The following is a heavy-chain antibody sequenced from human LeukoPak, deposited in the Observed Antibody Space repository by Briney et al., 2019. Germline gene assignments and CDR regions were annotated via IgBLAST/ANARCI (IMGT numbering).Heavy chain of an antibody. Sequence: SETLSLTCTVSGGSISSYYWSWIRQPPGKGLEWIGYIYYSGSTNYNPSLKSRVTISVDTSKNQFSLKLSSVTAADTAVYYCARSTGWELHRIDYWGQGTLVTVSS. CDR3: ARSTGWELHRIDY. D-gene: IGHD1-26*01. CDR1: GGSISSYY. J-gene: IGHJ4*02. V-gene: IGHV4-59*01. CDR2: IYYSGST.